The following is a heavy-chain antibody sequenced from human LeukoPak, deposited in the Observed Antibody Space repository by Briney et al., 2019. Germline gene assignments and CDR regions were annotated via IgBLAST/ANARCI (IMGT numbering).Heavy chain of an antibody. V-gene: IGHV1-46*01. CDR3: ARGMSPIAAAGTEPTRDY. J-gene: IGHJ4*02. D-gene: IGHD6-13*01. CDR2: INPSGGST. Sequence: ASVKVSCKASGYTXTSYYMHWVRQAPGQGLEWMGIINPSGGSTSYAQKFQGRVTMTRDTSTSTVYMELSSLRSEDTAVYYCARGMSPIAAAGTEPTRDYWGQGTLVTVSS. CDR1: GYTXTSYY.